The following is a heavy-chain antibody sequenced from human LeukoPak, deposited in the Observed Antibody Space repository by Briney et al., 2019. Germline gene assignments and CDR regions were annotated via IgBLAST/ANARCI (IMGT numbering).Heavy chain of an antibody. CDR2: INSNGSRT. V-gene: IGHV3-74*01. D-gene: IGHD2-21*01. Sequence: HPGGSLRLSCAASGFTFSSYWMHWVRQAPGKGLVWVSRINSNGSRTSYADSVKGRFIISRDNAKNTLYLQMNSLRAEDTAVYYCARDRGIVVAGGMDVWGQGTTVTVSS. J-gene: IGHJ6*02. CDR3: ARDRGIVVAGGMDV. CDR1: GFTFSSYW.